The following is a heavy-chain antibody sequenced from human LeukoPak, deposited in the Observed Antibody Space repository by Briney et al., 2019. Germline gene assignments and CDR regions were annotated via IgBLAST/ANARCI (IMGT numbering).Heavy chain of an antibody. J-gene: IGHJ4*02. D-gene: IGHD6-19*01. CDR2: ISYDGSNK. CDR1: GFTFSSYG. V-gene: IGHV3-30*18. CDR3: AKGPWQWLVRGGIDY. Sequence: PGGSLRLPCAASGFTFSSYGMHWVRQAPGKGLEWVAVISYDGSNKYYADSVKGRFTISRDNSKNTLYLQMNSLRAEDTAVYYCAKGPWQWLVRGGIDYWGQGTLVTVSS.